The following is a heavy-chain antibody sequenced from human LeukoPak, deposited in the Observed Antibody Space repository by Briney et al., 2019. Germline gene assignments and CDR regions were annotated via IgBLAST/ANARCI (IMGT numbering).Heavy chain of an antibody. J-gene: IGHJ6*03. V-gene: IGHV1-69*13. Sequence: GASVKVSCKAAGRTFTSYAISWVRQAPGQGLEWMGGIIPIFGTANYAQKFQGRVTITADESTSTAYMELSSLRSEDTAVYYCARDSVGRITMVRGAPRYYYYYMDVWGKGTTVTISS. CDR2: IIPIFGTA. D-gene: IGHD3-10*01. CDR1: GRTFTSYA. CDR3: ARDSVGRITMVRGAPRYYYYYMDV.